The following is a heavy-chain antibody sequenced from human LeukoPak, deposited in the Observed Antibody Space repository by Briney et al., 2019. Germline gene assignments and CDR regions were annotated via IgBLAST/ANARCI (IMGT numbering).Heavy chain of an antibody. CDR1: GFTFSSYG. D-gene: IGHD5-12*01. CDR3: AKDGGGYDYFDY. CDR2: ISYDGSNK. J-gene: IGHJ4*02. V-gene: IGHV3-30*18. Sequence: PGRSLRLSCAASGFTFSSYGMHWVRQAPGKGLEWVAVISYDGSNKYYADSVKGRSTISRDNSKNTLYLQMNSLRAEDTAVYYCAKDGGGYDYFDYWGQGTLVTVSS.